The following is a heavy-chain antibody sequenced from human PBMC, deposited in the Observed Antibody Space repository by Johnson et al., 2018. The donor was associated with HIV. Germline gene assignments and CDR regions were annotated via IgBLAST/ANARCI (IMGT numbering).Heavy chain of an antibody. J-gene: IGHJ3*02. D-gene: IGHD7-27*01. CDR3: GMSGVEDAAFDI. CDR1: GFTFSSYG. Sequence: QVLLVESGGGMVQPGGSLRLSCAASGFTFSSYGMHWVRQAPGKGLEWVAFIRYDGSNKYYADSVKGRFTISRDNSKNTLYLQMNSLRAEDAAVFYCGMSGVEDAAFDIWGQGTMVTVSS. V-gene: IGHV3-30*02. CDR2: IRYDGSNK.